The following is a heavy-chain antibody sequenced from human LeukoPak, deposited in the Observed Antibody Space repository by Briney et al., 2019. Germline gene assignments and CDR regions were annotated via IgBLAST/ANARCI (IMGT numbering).Heavy chain of an antibody. CDR2: MNPNSGNT. CDR3: ARGARGYCSGGSCLYDY. J-gene: IGHJ4*02. Sequence: ASVKVSCKASGYTFTSYDINWVRQATGQGLEWMGWMNPNSGNTGYAQKFQGRVTMTRNTSISTAYMELSSLRSEDTAVYYCARGARGYCSGGSCLYDYWGQGTLVTVSP. CDR1: GYTFTSYD. D-gene: IGHD2-15*01. V-gene: IGHV1-8*01.